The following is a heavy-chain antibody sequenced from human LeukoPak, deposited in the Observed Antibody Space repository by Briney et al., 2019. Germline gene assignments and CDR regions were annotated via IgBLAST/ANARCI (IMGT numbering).Heavy chain of an antibody. D-gene: IGHD4-17*01. CDR1: GFTFSSHS. V-gene: IGHV3-21*01. CDR2: ISSSSSYI. Sequence: EPGGSLRLSCAASGFTFSSHSMNWVRQAPGKGLEWVSSISSSSSYIYYADSVKGRFTISRDNAKNSLYLQMNSLRAEDTAVYYCARVSPNTVTTLQYDYWGQGTLVTVSS. J-gene: IGHJ4*02. CDR3: ARVSPNTVTTLQYDY.